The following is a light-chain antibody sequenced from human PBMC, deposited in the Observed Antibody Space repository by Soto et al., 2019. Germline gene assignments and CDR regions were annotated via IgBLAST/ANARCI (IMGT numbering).Light chain of an antibody. CDR3: MQSTQLPPT. V-gene: IGKV2D-29*02. CDR1: QSLLHITGETF. CDR2: EVS. Sequence: DVVMTQTPLSLSVAPGQPASISCKSSQSLLHITGETFLFWYLXKQGQSPQLXIYEVSTRVSGVPDRFSGSGSGTDLTLAISRVQTDDFGIYYCMQSTQLPPTFGQGTRLEIK. J-gene: IGKJ5*01.